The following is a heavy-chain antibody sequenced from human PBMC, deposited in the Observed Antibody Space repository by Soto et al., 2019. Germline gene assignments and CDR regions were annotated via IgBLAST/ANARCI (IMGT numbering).Heavy chain of an antibody. D-gene: IGHD3-22*01. CDR1: GFTFSSYS. CDR3: ARARYYYDSSGYYRRPFDY. J-gene: IGHJ4*02. V-gene: IGHV3-21*01. Sequence: LRLSCAASGFTFSSYSMNWVRQAPGKGLEWVSSISSSSSYIYYADSVKGRFTISRDNAKNSLYLQMNSLRAEDTAVYYCARARYYYDSSGYYRRPFDYWGQGTLVTVSS. CDR2: ISSSSSYI.